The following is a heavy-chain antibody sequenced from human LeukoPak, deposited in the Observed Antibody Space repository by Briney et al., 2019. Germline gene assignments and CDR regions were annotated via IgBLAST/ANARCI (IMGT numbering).Heavy chain of an antibody. Sequence: ASVKVSCKASGYTFTSYDINWVRQATGQGLEWMGWMNPNSGNTGYAQKFQGRVTITRNTSISTAYMELSSLRSEDTAVYYCARGRSDTAMVTFESNDAFDIWGQGTMVTVSS. CDR2: MNPNSGNT. J-gene: IGHJ3*02. D-gene: IGHD5-18*01. V-gene: IGHV1-8*03. CDR1: GYTFTSYD. CDR3: ARGRSDTAMVTFESNDAFDI.